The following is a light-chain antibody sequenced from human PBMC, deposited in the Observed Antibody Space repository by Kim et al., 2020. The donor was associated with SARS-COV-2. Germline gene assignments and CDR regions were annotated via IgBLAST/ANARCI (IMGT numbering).Light chain of an antibody. J-gene: IGKJ2*01. CDR1: QSVRGSH. CDR3: QHYGGPPYT. Sequence: SRGERVALSGRASQSVRGSHLAWYQHKPGQAPRRLIYGASDRATGIPDRCSGRGSGTDFTLTIGRLEPEDVAVYYRQHYGGPPYTFGQGTKVDIK. V-gene: IGKV3-20*01. CDR2: GAS.